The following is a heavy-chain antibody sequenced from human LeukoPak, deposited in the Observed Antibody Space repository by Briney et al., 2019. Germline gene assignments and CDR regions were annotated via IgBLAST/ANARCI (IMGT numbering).Heavy chain of an antibody. V-gene: IGHV4-59*01. CDR2: IYYSGST. J-gene: IGHJ6*03. CDR3: ARDGPYGSGSFYMDV. Sequence: PSETLSLTCTVSGGSISSYYWSWIRQPPGKGLERIGYIYYSGSTSYNPTLKSRVTISLDTSKNQFSLKLSSVTAADTAVYYCARDGPYGSGSFYMDVWGKGTTVTVSS. CDR1: GGSISSYY. D-gene: IGHD3-10*01.